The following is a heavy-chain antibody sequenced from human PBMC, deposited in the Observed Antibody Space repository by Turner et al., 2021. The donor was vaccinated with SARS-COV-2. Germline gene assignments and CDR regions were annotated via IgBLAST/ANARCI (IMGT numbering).Heavy chain of an antibody. CDR1: GYTFTSYD. CDR3: ARGGYCSSTSCSPYWYFDL. V-gene: IGHV1-8*03. D-gene: IGHD2-2*01. J-gene: IGHJ2*01. Sequence: QVQLVQSGAEVKKPGASVKVSCKASGYTFTSYDINWVRQATGQGLEWMGWMNPNSGNTGYAQKFQGRVTITRNTSISTAYMELISLRSEDTAVYYCARGGYCSSTSCSPYWYFDLWGRGTLVTVSS. CDR2: MNPNSGNT.